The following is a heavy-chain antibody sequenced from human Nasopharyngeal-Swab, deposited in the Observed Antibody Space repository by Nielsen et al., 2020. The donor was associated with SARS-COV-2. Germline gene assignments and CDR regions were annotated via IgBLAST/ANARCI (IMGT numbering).Heavy chain of an antibody. CDR1: GFTFSSYG. J-gene: IGHJ4*02. CDR2: IWYDGSNK. D-gene: IGHD5-12*01. CDR3: ARGDIVATTPPDY. V-gene: IGHV3-33*01. Sequence: GGSLRLSCAASGFTFSSYGRPWVRQAQGKGLEWVAVIWYDGSNKYYADSVKGRFTISRDNSKNTLYLQMNSLRAEDTAVYYCARGDIVATTPPDYWGQGTLVTVSS.